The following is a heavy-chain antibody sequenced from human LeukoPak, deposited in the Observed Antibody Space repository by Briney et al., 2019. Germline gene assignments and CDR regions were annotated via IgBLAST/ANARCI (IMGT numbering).Heavy chain of an antibody. J-gene: IGHJ4*02. CDR3: GRDDGPHYDSYIDY. V-gene: IGHV3-69-1*01. Sequence: GGSLRISCAASGFTFSNYNMNWVRQAPGKGLEWVSSMTGNSYIYYADSVKGRFTISRDNAKSSLYLQMNSLRAEDTAVYYCGRDDGPHYDSYIDYWGQGTLVTVSS. D-gene: IGHD3-22*01. CDR1: GFTFSNYN. CDR2: MTGNSYI.